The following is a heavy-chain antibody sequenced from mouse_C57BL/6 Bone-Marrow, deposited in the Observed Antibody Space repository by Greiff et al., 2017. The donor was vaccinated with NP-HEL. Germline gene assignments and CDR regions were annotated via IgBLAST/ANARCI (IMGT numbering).Heavy chain of an antibody. Sequence: QVQLQQPGAELVRPGTSVKLSCKASGYTFTSYWMHWVKQRPGQGLEWIGVIDPSDSYTNYNQKFKGKATLTVDTSSSTAYMQLSSLTSEDSAVYYCARWDYWCQGTTLTVSS. CDR1: GYTFTSYW. CDR3: ARWDY. V-gene: IGHV1-59*01. J-gene: IGHJ2*01. CDR2: IDPSDSYT.